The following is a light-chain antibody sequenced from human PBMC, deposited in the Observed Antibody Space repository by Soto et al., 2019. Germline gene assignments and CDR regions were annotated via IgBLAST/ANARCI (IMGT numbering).Light chain of an antibody. V-gene: IGKV3-11*01. Sequence: EIVLTQSPAPLSLSPRETATLSCRASQSVSSYLACYPQKPGQSPRLLIYDASNRATGIPARLGRSGSATAFTLNISSLEPEDFAVYYCQQHSNWPSGTCGQGTRLAIK. CDR3: QQHSNWPSGT. CDR2: DAS. J-gene: IGKJ5*01. CDR1: QSVSSY.